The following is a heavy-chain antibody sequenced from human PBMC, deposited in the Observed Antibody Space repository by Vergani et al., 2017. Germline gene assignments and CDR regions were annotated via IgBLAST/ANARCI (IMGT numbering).Heavy chain of an antibody. CDR3: AKIVLGFYGSGSYVPYYDYYYMDV. J-gene: IGHJ6*03. CDR2: ISGSGGST. Sequence: EVQLVESGGGLVQPGGSLRLSCAASGFTFSSYAMSWVRQAPGKGLEWVSAISGSGGSTYYADSVKGRFTISRDNSKNTLYLQMNRLRAEDTAVYYCAKIVLGFYGSGSYVPYYDYYYMDVWGKGSTVTVSS. D-gene: IGHD3-10*01. CDR1: GFTFSSYA. V-gene: IGHV3-23*04.